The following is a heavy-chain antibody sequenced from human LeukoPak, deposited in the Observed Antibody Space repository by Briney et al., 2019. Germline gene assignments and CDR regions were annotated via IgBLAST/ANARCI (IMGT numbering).Heavy chain of an antibody. Sequence: GGSLGLSCAASGFTFSTYGMHWVSQAQGKGLEWVAIISYDGNDKDYADSVRGRFTISRDNSKNTLYLQMNSLRGEDTAVYYCANSTAPAGYYLDYWGQGILVTVSS. V-gene: IGHV3-30*18. D-gene: IGHD2-2*01. CDR3: ANSTAPAGYYLDY. J-gene: IGHJ4*02. CDR2: ISYDGNDK. CDR1: GFTFSTYG.